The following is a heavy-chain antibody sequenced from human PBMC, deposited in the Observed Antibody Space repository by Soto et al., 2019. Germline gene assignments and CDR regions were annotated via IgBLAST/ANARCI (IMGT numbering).Heavy chain of an antibody. Sequence: PWGSLSLSCEASRFIFSTSDMSWVRQAPGKGLEWVSTIYGDGRTTYYADSVRGRFSISRDNSKNRVYLQMDSLRVDDTAMYYCVKNSGWFNSWGQGSLVTVSS. V-gene: IGHV3-23*01. D-gene: IGHD3-10*01. CDR1: RFIFSTSD. J-gene: IGHJ5*01. CDR3: VKNSGWFNS. CDR2: IYGDGRTT.